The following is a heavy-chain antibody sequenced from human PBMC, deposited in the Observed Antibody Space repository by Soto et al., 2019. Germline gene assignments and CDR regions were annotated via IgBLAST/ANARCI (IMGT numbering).Heavy chain of an antibody. CDR2: IYYSGST. CDR1: GGSISSSSYY. D-gene: IGHD2-15*01. J-gene: IGHJ6*02. V-gene: IGHV4-39*01. CDR3: ARGLGYCSGGSCYSILPDYYYAMDV. Sequence: PSETLSLTCTVSGGSISSSSYYWGWIRQPPGKGLEWIGSIYYSGSTYYNPSLKSRVTISVDTSKNQFSLKLSSVTAADTAVYYCARGLGYCSGGSCYSILPDYYYAMDVWGQGTTVT.